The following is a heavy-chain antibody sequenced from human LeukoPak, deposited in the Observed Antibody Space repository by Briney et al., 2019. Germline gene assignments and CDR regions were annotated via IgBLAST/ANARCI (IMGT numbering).Heavy chain of an antibody. V-gene: IGHV1-69*04. CDR2: IIPILGIA. J-gene: IGHJ4*02. D-gene: IGHD2-15*01. Sequence: SVKVSCKASGGTFSSYAISWVRQAPGQGLEWMGRIIPILGIANYAQKFQGRVTITADKSTSTAYMELSSLRSEDTAVYYCARMQLGYCSGGSCLGFDYWGQGTLVTVSS. CDR3: ARMQLGYCSGGSCLGFDY. CDR1: GGTFSSYA.